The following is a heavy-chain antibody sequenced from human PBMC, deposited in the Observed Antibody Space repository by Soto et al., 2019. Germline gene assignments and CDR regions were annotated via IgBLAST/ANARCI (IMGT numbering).Heavy chain of an antibody. D-gene: IGHD6-6*01. CDR3: ERDQPSGAAPDY. CDR1: GFTFSSYS. CDR2: ISSSSSYI. J-gene: IGHJ4*02. Sequence: GGSLRLSCAASGFTFSSYSMNWVRQAPGKGLEWVSSISSSSSYIYYADSVKGRFTISRDNAKNSLYLQMNSLRAEDTAVYYWERDQPSGAAPDYWGQGTLVTVSS. V-gene: IGHV3-21*01.